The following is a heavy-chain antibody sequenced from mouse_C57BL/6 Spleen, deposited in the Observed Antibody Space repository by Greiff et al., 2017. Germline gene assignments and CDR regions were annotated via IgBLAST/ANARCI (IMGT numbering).Heavy chain of an antibody. CDR2: IDPSDSYT. J-gene: IGHJ1*03. V-gene: IGHV1-69*01. CDR1: GYTFTSYW. Sequence: VQLQQPGAELVMPGASVKLSCKASGYTFTSYWMHWVKQRPGQGLEWIGEIDPSDSYTNYNQKFKGKSTLTVDKSSRTAYMQLSSLTSEDSAVYYCARGGDWYFDVWGTGTTVTVSS. CDR3: ARGGDWYFDV.